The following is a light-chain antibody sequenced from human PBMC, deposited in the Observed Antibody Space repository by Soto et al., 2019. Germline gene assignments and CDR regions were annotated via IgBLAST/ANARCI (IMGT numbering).Light chain of an antibody. CDR2: VNSDGSH. CDR1: SGHSSYA. Sequence: QAVVTQSPSASASLGASVKLTCTLSSGHSSYAIAWHQQQPEKGPRFLMKVNSDGSHSKGDGIPDRFSGSSSGAERYLTISSLQSEDEADYYCQTWGTGIHVFGTGTKLTV. V-gene: IGLV4-69*01. CDR3: QTWGTGIHV. J-gene: IGLJ1*01.